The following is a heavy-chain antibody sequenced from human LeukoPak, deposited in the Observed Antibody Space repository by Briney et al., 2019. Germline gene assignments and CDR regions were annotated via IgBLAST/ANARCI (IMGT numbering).Heavy chain of an antibody. CDR1: GYTFTSYD. CDR2: MNPNSGNT. Sequence: GASVKVSCKASGYTFTSYDINWVRQATGQGLEWMGWMNPNSGNTGYAQKFQGRVTMTRDTSISTAYMELSRLRSDDTAVYYCARDRMGWELSCCFDYWGQGTLVTVSS. D-gene: IGHD1-26*01. V-gene: IGHV1-8*01. J-gene: IGHJ4*02. CDR3: ARDRMGWELSCCFDY.